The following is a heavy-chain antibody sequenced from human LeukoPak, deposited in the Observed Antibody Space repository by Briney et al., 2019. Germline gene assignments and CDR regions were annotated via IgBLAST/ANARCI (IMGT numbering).Heavy chain of an antibody. CDR3: ARTAAGGTFYYYFHMDV. V-gene: IGHV3-7*01. CDR2: IKQDGSEK. J-gene: IGHJ6*03. CDR1: RFTFSSYW. Sequence: QAGGSLRLSCAASRFTFSSYWMSWVRQAPGKGLEWVANIKQDGSEKYYVDSVKGRFTISRDNAKNSLYLQMNSLRAEDTAVYYCARTAAGGTFYYYFHMDVWGKGTTVTVSS. D-gene: IGHD6-13*01.